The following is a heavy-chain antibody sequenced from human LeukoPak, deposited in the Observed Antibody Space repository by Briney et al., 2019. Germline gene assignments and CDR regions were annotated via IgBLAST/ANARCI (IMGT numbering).Heavy chain of an antibody. D-gene: IGHD2-15*01. CDR3: ARSVEGYCRGGSCYYYSYYMDV. V-gene: IGHV4-39*07. J-gene: IGHJ6*03. CDR1: GGSINSSSYY. CDR2: IYFRGTT. Sequence: SETLSLTCTVSGGSINSSSYYWGWIRQPPGKGLEWIGSIYFRGTTYYNPSLKSRVTISVDTSKNQFSLKLGSVTAADTAVYYCARSVEGYCRGGSCYYYSYYMDVWGKGTTVTVSS.